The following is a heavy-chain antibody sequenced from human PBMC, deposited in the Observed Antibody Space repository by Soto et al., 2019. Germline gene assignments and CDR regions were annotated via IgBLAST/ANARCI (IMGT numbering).Heavy chain of an antibody. Sequence: SETLSLTCAVYGGSFSGYYWSWIRQPPGKGLEWIGEINHSGSTNYNPSLKSRVTISVDTSKNQFSLKLSSVTAADTAVYYCARDTRRYFSGYSYGRALNYYYYGMDVWGQGTTVTVSS. CDR1: GGSFSGYY. V-gene: IGHV4-34*01. CDR3: ARDTRRYFSGYSYGRALNYYYYGMDV. CDR2: INHSGST. D-gene: IGHD5-18*01. J-gene: IGHJ6*02.